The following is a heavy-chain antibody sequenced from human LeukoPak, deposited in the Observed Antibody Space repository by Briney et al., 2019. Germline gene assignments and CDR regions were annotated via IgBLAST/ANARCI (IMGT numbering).Heavy chain of an antibody. Sequence: SETLSLTCTVSNASISSNTYYRAWIRQPPGKGLEYIGSINYRGSTYYNPSLKSRVTLSVDTSKNQFSLKLNSVTAADTAVYYRARDLLWFGESGSGDYYYYYMDVWGKGTTVTVSS. CDR1: NASISSNTYY. CDR3: ARDLLWFGESGSGDYYYYYMDV. V-gene: IGHV4-39*07. D-gene: IGHD3-10*01. CDR2: INYRGST. J-gene: IGHJ6*03.